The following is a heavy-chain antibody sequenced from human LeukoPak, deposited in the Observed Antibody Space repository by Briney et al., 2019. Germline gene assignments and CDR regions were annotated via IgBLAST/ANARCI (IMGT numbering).Heavy chain of an antibody. CDR2: IGSSGGTT. CDR1: GFTLSSNA. J-gene: IGHJ4*02. D-gene: IGHD6-13*01. CDR3: AKSTGWYSSSWYLTD. Sequence: GGSLRLSCAVSGFTLSSNAMTWVRQAPGKGLEWVSAIGSSGGTTYYADSVKGRFTISKDNSRNTLYLQMNSLRAEDTALYFCAKSTGWYSSSWYLTDWGQGTLVTVS. V-gene: IGHV3-23*01.